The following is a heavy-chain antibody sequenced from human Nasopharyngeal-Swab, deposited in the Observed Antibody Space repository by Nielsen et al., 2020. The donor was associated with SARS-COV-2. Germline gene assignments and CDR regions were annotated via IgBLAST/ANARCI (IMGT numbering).Heavy chain of an antibody. D-gene: IGHD6-13*01. CDR3: ARVAAAGGDV. Sequence: PGKGLEWIGYIYYSGSTNYNPSLKRRVTISVDTSKNQFSLKLSSVTAADTAVYYCARVAAAGGDVWGQGTTVTVSS. V-gene: IGHV4-59*13. CDR2: IYYSGST. J-gene: IGHJ6*02.